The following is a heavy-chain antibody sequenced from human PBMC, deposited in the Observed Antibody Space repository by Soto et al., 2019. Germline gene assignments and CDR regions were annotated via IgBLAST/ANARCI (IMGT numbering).Heavy chain of an antibody. CDR3: ARYHYYGMDV. CDR1: GFTFSNYW. V-gene: IGHV3-74*01. CDR2: INTDGSSP. J-gene: IGHJ6*02. Sequence: EVQLVESGGGLVQPGGSLRLSCAASGFTFSNYWMHWVRQAPGKGLVWVSRINTDGSSPSYADSVKGRLTISRDNAKNTLYLLMNRLRAEDTAVYYCARYHYYGMDVWGQGTTVTVSS.